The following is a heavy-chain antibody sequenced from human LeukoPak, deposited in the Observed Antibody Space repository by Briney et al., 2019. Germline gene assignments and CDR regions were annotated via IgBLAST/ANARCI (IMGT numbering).Heavy chain of an antibody. Sequence: GGSLRLSCAASGFTVSSNYMSWVRQAPGKGLEWVSVIYSGGSTYYADSVKGRFTISRDNSKNTLYLQMNSLRADDTALYYCARLKAVAGTAYYFDYWGQGTLVTVSS. D-gene: IGHD6-19*01. J-gene: IGHJ4*02. CDR2: IYSGGST. CDR1: GFTVSSNY. V-gene: IGHV3-66*01. CDR3: ARLKAVAGTAYYFDY.